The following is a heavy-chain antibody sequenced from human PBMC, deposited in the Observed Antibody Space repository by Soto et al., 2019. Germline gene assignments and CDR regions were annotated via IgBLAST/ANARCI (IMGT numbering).Heavy chain of an antibody. CDR3: ARAYYGSGRSSWFDP. V-gene: IGHV4-34*01. CDR1: GVSFSGYY. J-gene: IGHJ5*02. Sequence: QVQLQQWGAELLKPSETLSLTCAVYGVSFSGYYWSWIRQPPGKGLEWIGEINHSGSTNYNPSLKSRVTISVDTSKNQFSLKLSSVTAADTAVYYRARAYYGSGRSSWFDPWGQGTLVTVSS. D-gene: IGHD3-10*01. CDR2: INHSGST.